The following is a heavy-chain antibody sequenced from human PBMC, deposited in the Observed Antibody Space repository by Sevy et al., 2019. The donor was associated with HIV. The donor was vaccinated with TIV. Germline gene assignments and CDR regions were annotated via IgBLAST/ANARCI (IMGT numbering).Heavy chain of an antibody. CDR1: GFTFSDYY. J-gene: IGHJ4*02. V-gene: IGHV3-11*01. D-gene: IGHD2-21*02. Sequence: GGSLRLSCAASGFTFSDYYMSWVRQAPGKGLEWVSYISSSGNSIYYADSVKGRFTGSRDNAKNSLYLQMNSLRGEDTAVYYCARAGGDWDIDYWGQGTLVTVSS. CDR2: ISSSGNSI. CDR3: ARAGGDWDIDY.